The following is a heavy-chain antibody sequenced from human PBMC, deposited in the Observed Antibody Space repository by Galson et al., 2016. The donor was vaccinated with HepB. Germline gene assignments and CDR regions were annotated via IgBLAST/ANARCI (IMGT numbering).Heavy chain of an antibody. CDR1: GFTFSNYN. Sequence: SLRLSCAASGFTFSNYNFNWVRQAPGKGLEWLSFISTSSHIYYADSIKGRFTISRDSAKNSLYLQMSSLRADDTAIYFCVKERADDGRIGELSYWGQGTLVTVSS. J-gene: IGHJ4*02. V-gene: IGHV3-69-1*01. D-gene: IGHD3-10*01. CDR2: ISTSSHI. CDR3: VKERADDGRIGELSY.